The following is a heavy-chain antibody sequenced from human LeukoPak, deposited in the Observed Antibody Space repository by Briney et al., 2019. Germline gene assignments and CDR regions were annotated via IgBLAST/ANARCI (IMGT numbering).Heavy chain of an antibody. V-gene: IGHV1-18*01. D-gene: IGHD3-3*01. Sequence: ASVKVSCKASGYTFTSYGISLVRQAPGQGLEWMGWISAYNGNTNYAQKLQGRVTMTTDTSTSTAYMELRSLRSDDTAVYYCAKLVTVFGVVTDYYFDYWGQGTLVTVSS. J-gene: IGHJ4*02. CDR3: AKLVTVFGVVTDYYFDY. CDR1: GYTFTSYG. CDR2: ISAYNGNT.